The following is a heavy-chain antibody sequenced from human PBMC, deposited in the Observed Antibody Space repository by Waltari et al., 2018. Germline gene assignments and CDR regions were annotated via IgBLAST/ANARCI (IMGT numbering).Heavy chain of an antibody. Sequence: QVQLQESGPGLVKPSQTLSLTCTVSGGSISSGGYYCSWLRQHPGKGLEWIGYIYYSGSTYYNPSLKSRVTISVDTSKNQFSLKLSSVTAADTAVYYCARGDYGDYEIDYWGQGTLVTVSS. V-gene: IGHV4-31*03. J-gene: IGHJ4*02. CDR1: GGSISSGGYY. CDR2: IYYSGST. CDR3: ARGDYGDYEIDY. D-gene: IGHD4-17*01.